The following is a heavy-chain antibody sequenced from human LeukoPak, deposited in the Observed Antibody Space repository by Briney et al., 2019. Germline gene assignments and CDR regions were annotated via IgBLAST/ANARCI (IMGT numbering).Heavy chain of an antibody. D-gene: IGHD6-6*01. Sequence: SVKLSCKASGGTFSSYAIIWVRQSPGQGLEWRGGIIPIFGTANYAQKFQGRVTITADESTSTAYMELSSLRSEDTAVYYCARAYSSSSPYYFDYWGEGTLVTAS. CDR1: GGTFSSYA. J-gene: IGHJ4*02. V-gene: IGHV1-69*13. CDR2: IIPIFGTA. CDR3: ARAYSSSSPYYFDY.